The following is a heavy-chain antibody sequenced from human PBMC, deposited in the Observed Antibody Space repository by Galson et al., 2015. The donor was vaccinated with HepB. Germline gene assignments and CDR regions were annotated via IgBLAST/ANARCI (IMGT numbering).Heavy chain of an antibody. V-gene: IGHV3-53*04. Sequence: SLRLSCAASGFTVRSNYMSWVRQAPGKGLEWVSVVYSGGSTYYADSVKGRFTISRHNSKNTLYLQMNSLRAEDTAVYYCARGSWINGYYYYYGMDVWGQGTTVTVSS. CDR3: ARGSWINGYYYYYGMDV. J-gene: IGHJ6*02. D-gene: IGHD5-12*01. CDR1: GFTVRSNY. CDR2: VYSGGST.